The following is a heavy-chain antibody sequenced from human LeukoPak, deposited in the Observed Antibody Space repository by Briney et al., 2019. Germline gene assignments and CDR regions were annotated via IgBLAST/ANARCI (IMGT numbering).Heavy chain of an antibody. J-gene: IGHJ4*02. Sequence: GGSLRLSCAASGFTVSSNYMSWVRQAPGKGLEWVSVIYSGGSTYYADSVKGRFTISRDNSKNTLYLQMNSLRAEDTAVYYCARSYYDSSGPDGDYFDYWGQGTLVTVSS. D-gene: IGHD3-22*01. CDR1: GFTVSSNY. CDR2: IYSGGST. V-gene: IGHV3-53*01. CDR3: ARSYYDSSGPDGDYFDY.